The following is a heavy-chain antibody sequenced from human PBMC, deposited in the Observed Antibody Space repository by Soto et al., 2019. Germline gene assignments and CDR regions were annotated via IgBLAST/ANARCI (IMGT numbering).Heavy chain of an antibody. V-gene: IGHV3-30*18. J-gene: IGHJ6*02. CDR2: ISYHGTEK. CDR1: GVTFTNYA. D-gene: IGHD5-18*01. Sequence: QVQLVESGGGVVQPGMSLRLSCAASGVTFTNYAMHWVRQAPGKGLEWVADISYHGTEKGYADSVKGRFTISRDNSKHALYEQMSSLRAEDTAVYYGAKGIAGVDTGSYGIDVWGQGTTVIVSS. CDR3: AKGIAGVDTGSYGIDV.